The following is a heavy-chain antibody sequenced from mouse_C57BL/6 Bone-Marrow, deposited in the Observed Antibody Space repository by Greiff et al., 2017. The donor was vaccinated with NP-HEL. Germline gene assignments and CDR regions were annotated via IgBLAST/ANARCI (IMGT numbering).Heavy chain of an antibody. Sequence: EVQLQQSGPELVKPGASVKISCKASGYTFTDYYMNWVKQSPGKSLEWIGDINPNNGGNSYNQKFKGKATLTVDKSPSTAYMELRSLTSEDSAVYYSARATYYGYDGAMDFWGQGTSVTVSS. CDR1: GYTFTDYY. CDR3: ARATYYGYDGAMDF. CDR2: INPNNGGN. J-gene: IGHJ4*01. D-gene: IGHD2-9*01. V-gene: IGHV1-26*01.